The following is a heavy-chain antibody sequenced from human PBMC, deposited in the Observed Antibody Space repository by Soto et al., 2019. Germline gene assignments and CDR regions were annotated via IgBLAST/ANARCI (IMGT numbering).Heavy chain of an antibody. CDR1: EFTFSNYA. Sequence: GGSLRLSCAASEFTFSNYAMSWVRQAPGKGLEWVSAISGIGDHTYFADSVKGRFTISRDNSKNTLYLQVNSLGAEDTAVYYCAKVARIAAPGPLDCWGQGTLVTVSS. V-gene: IGHV3-23*01. D-gene: IGHD6-13*01. CDR2: ISGIGDHT. CDR3: AKVARIAAPGPLDC. J-gene: IGHJ4*02.